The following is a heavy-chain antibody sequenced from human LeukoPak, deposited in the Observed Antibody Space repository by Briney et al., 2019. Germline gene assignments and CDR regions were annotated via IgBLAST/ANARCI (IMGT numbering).Heavy chain of an antibody. Sequence: GGSLRLSCAASGFTFSSYGMHWVRQAPGKGLEWVAFIPKDGSNKFYADSVKGRFTISRDNSKNTLSLQMNSLRAEDTALYYCAKARGISAPTGYYYYMDVWAEGTTVTVSS. J-gene: IGHJ6*03. CDR3: AKARGISAPTGYYYYMDV. V-gene: IGHV3-30*02. CDR2: IPKDGSNK. D-gene: IGHD6-6*01. CDR1: GFTFSSYG.